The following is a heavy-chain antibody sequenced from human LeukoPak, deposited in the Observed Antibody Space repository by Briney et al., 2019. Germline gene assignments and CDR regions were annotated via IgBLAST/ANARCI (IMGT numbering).Heavy chain of an antibody. V-gene: IGHV3-48*04. CDR3: ARDDGDYAHPVDY. CDR2: ISSSSSRM. Sequence: GGSLRLSCAASGFTFSSYSMNWVRQAPGKGLEWVSYISSSSSRMYYADSVKGRFTISRDNAKSSLYLQMNSLRAEDTAFYYCARDDGDYAHPVDYWGQGTLVTVSS. CDR1: GFTFSSYS. J-gene: IGHJ4*02. D-gene: IGHD4-17*01.